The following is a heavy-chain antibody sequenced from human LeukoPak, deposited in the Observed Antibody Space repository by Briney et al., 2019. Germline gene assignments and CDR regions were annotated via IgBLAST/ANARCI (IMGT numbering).Heavy chain of an antibody. CDR3: ARQISDYYYYYIDV. CDR1: GDSISSSPYY. CDR2: FYYSGST. V-gene: IGHV4-39*01. Sequence: PSETLSLTCTVSGDSISSSPYYWGWIRQPPGKGLEWIGSFYYSGSTYYNPSLQSRVTISVDTSKNQLSLKLSSVTAADTAVYYCARQISDYYYYYIDVWGKGTTVTVSS. D-gene: IGHD3-10*01. J-gene: IGHJ6*03.